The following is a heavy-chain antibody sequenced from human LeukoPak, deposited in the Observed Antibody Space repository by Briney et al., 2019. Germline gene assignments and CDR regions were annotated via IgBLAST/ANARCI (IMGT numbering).Heavy chain of an antibody. V-gene: IGHV1-69*04. D-gene: IGHD3-9*01. CDR3: ARDMMTGYSSN. Sequence: VASVKVSCKASGGTFSSYAISWVRQAPGQGLEWMGRIIPILGIANYAQKFQGRVTITADKSTSTAYMELSSLRSEDTAVYYCARDMMTGYSSNWGQGTLVTVSS. CDR1: GGTFSSYA. CDR2: IIPILGIA. J-gene: IGHJ4*02.